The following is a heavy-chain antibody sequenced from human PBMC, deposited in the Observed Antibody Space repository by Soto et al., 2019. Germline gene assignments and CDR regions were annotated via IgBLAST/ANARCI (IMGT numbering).Heavy chain of an antibody. CDR3: VKDSFRAGVITVTLLSY. CDR2: ISTDGSRT. J-gene: IGHJ4*02. V-gene: IGHV3-64D*06. Sequence: PGGSLRLSCSASGFTFSNYAMDWVRQAPGQGLEWLSAISTDGSRTFYADSVKGRFTISRDNSKSTLYLQMSSLRAEDTAVYYCVKDSFRAGVITVTLLSYWGQGTLVTVSS. D-gene: IGHD4-17*01. CDR1: GFTFSNYA.